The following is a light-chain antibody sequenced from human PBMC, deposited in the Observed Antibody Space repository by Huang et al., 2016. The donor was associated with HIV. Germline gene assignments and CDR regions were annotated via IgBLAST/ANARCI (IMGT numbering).Light chain of an antibody. V-gene: IGKV3-20*01. CDR3: QQYGSSPWT. Sequence: EIVLTQSPGSLSLSPGEGATLSCRASQSVNNNYLAWYKQKPGQAPRLLIFSASNRATGIPARFGGSGSGTDFTLTIRSLEPEDFAMYYCQQYGSSPWTFGQGTKVEVK. CDR2: SAS. J-gene: IGKJ1*01. CDR1: QSVNNNY.